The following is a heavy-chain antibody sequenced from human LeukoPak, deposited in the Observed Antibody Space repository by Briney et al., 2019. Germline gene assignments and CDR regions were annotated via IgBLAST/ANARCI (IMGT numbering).Heavy chain of an antibody. V-gene: IGHV4-59*01. J-gene: IGHJ5*02. D-gene: IGHD3-16*01. CDR2: IYNTGSS. Sequence: SETLSLTCTVSGASISSSYWTWIRQSPGKGLEWIGYIYNTGSSNYNPSLKSRVTMSVDTSTNQFSLKLVSVTAADTGIYYCARGGTTWHLGSWSDHWGQGTLVTVSS. CDR3: ARGGTTWHLGSWSDH. CDR1: GASISSSY.